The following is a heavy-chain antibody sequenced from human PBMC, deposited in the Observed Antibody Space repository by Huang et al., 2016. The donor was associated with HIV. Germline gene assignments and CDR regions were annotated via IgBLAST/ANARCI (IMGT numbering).Heavy chain of an antibody. V-gene: IGHV4-39*01. CDR3: ARHRTSSYIDS. CDR2: IFFTGTF. CDR1: GGSISSSGYY. J-gene: IGHJ4*02. D-gene: IGHD3-10*01. Sequence: QLQLQQSGPGLVKPSETLSLTCSVSGGSISSSGYYWEWIRQPPGKGLECVGSIFFTGTFYYNPSLKRRATISIDTSENRCSLNLTSVTAADTALYFCARHRTSSYIDSWGRGSLVTVSS.